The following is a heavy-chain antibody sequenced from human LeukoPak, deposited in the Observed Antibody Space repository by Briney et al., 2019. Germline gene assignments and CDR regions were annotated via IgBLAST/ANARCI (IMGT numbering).Heavy chain of an antibody. CDR3: AHRVGSGSYYYNWFDP. CDR2: IYWDDDK. Sequence: ESGPTLVKPTQTLTLTCTFSGFSLSTSGVGVGWIRQPPEKALEWLALIYWDDDKRYSPSRKSRLTITKDTSKNQVVLTMTNMDPVDTATYYCAHRVGSGSYYYNWFDPWGQGTLVTVSS. D-gene: IGHD3-10*01. J-gene: IGHJ5*02. V-gene: IGHV2-5*02. CDR1: GFSLSTSGVG.